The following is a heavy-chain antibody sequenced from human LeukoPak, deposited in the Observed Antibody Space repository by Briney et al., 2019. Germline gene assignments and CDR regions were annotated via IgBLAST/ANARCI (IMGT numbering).Heavy chain of an antibody. CDR3: ARDRYLIPSFDP. V-gene: IGHV3-30*02. Sequence: GGSLRLSCAASGFTFSSYGMHWVRQAPGKGLEWVAFIRYDGSNKYYADSVKGRFTISRDNSKNTLYLQMNSLRAEDTAVYYCARDRYLIPSFDPWGQGTLVTVSS. CDR2: IRYDGSNK. D-gene: IGHD3-9*01. J-gene: IGHJ5*02. CDR1: GFTFSSYG.